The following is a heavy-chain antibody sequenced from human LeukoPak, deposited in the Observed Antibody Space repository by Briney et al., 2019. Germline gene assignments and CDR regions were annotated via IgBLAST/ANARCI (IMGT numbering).Heavy chain of an antibody. CDR1: GFTFSSYA. J-gene: IGHJ3*02. V-gene: IGHV3-23*01. D-gene: IGHD3-22*01. CDR2: ISGSGGST. CDR3: ARDIYGDSSGYTTPGAFDI. Sequence: PGGSLRLSCAASGFTFSSYAMSWVRQAPGKGLEWVSAISGSGGSTYYADSVKGRFTISRDNSKNTLYLQMNSLRAEDTAVYYCARDIYGDSSGYTTPGAFDIWGQGTMVTVSS.